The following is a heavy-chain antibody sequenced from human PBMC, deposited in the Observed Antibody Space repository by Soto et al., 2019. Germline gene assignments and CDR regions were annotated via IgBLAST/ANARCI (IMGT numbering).Heavy chain of an antibody. D-gene: IGHD3-10*01. CDR2: IYYSGST. V-gene: IGHV4-39*01. CDR1: GGSISSSSYY. CDR3: ARHLGVRGVIAMGWFDP. Sequence: QLQLQESGPGLVKPSETLSLTCTVSGGSISSSSYYWGWIRQPPGKGLEWIGSIYYSGSTYYNPSLKSRVTISVDTSKNQFSLKLSSVTAADTAVYYCARHLGVRGVIAMGWFDPWGQGTLVTVSS. J-gene: IGHJ5*02.